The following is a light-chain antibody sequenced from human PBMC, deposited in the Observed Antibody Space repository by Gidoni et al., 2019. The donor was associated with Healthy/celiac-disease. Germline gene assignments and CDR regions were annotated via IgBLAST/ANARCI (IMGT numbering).Light chain of an antibody. CDR1: SANIGAGYD. Sequence: QSVLTQPPSLSGAPGQRVTISCTGRSANIGAGYDVHWYQQLPGTAPKLLIYGNSNRPSGVPDRFSGSKSGTSASLAITGLQAEDEADYYCQSYDSSLSGSGVFGTGTKVTVL. V-gene: IGLV1-40*01. J-gene: IGLJ1*01. CDR2: GNS. CDR3: QSYDSSLSGSGV.